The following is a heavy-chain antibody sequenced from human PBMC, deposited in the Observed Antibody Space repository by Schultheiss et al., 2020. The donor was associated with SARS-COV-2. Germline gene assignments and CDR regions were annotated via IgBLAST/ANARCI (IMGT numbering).Heavy chain of an antibody. CDR2: INHSGST. Sequence: GSLRLSCAASGFTVSSNYMSWVRQAPGKGLEWIGEINHSGSTNYNPSLKSRVTISVDTSKNQFSLKLSSVTAADTAVYYCARGFVPYYYYYMDVWGKGTTVTVSS. V-gene: IGHV4-34*01. J-gene: IGHJ6*03. D-gene: IGHD6-6*01. CDR3: ARGFVPYYYYYMDV. CDR1: GFTVSSNY.